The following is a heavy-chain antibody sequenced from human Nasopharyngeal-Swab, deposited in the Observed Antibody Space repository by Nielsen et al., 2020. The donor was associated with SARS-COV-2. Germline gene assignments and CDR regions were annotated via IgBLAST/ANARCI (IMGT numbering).Heavy chain of an antibody. CDR1: GFTFGSYW. D-gene: IGHD3-22*01. Sequence: GESLKISCATSGFTFGSYWMSWVRQAPGRGLEWVANIKEDGSEKYYVDSVKGRFIISRDNAKTALYLQMNSLRVDDTAVYYCAKERDNSRGCYWASWGQGTLVTVSS. CDR3: AKERDNSRGCYWAS. V-gene: IGHV3-7*05. J-gene: IGHJ5*02. CDR2: IKEDGSEK.